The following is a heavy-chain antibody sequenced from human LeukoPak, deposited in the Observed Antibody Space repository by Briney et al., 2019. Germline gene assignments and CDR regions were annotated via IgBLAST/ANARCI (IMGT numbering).Heavy chain of an antibody. CDR2: IYYSGST. J-gene: IGHJ6*03. V-gene: IGHV4-39*01. D-gene: IGHD3-16*01. CDR1: GGSISSSSYY. CDR3: ARHRVWRAPYYYYYMDV. Sequence: SETLSLTCTVSGGSISSSSYYWGWIRQPPGKGLEWIGSIYYSGSTYYNPSLKSRVTISVDTSKNQFSLKLSSVTAADTAVYYCARHRVWRAPYYYYYMDVRGKGTTVTVSS.